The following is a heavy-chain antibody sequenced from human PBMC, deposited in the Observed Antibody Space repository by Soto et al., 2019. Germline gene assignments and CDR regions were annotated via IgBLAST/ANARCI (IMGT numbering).Heavy chain of an antibody. CDR3: ARQIYDSDTGPNFQYYFDS. CDR2: IDPSDSQT. V-gene: IGHV5-10-1*01. Sequence: GESLKISCKGSGYGFAGYWITWVRQKPGKGLEWMVRIDPSDSQTYYSPSFRGHVTISVTKSITTVFLQWSSLRPSDTAMYYCARQIYDSDTGPNFQYYFDSWGQGTPVTVSS. CDR1: GYGFAGYW. J-gene: IGHJ4*02. D-gene: IGHD3-22*01.